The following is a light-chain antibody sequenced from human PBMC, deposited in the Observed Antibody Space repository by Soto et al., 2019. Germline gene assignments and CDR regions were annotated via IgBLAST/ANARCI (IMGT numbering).Light chain of an antibody. J-gene: IGLJ1*01. V-gene: IGLV2-14*01. CDR3: SSYTSSSTYV. CDR2: DVS. CDR1: SSGVGGYNY. Sequence: QSVLTQPASVSGSPGQSITISCTGTSSGVGGYNYVSWYQQHPGKAPKLMIYDVSNRPSGVSNRFSGSKSGNTASLTISGLQAEDEDDYYCSSYTSSSTYVFGTGTKLTVL.